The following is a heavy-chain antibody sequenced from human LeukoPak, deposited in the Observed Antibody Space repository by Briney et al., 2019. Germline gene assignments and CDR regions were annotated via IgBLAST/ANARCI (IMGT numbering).Heavy chain of an antibody. CDR2: IIPIFGTA. CDR1: GGTFSSYA. CDR3: ARDPNYDFWSGYPIRGNWFDP. D-gene: IGHD3-3*01. Sequence: SVKVSCKASGGTFSSYAISWVRQAPGQGLEWMGGIIPIFGTANYAQKWQGRVTITADESTSTAYMELSSLRSGDTAVYYCARDPNYDFWSGYPIRGNWFDPWGQGTLVTVSS. J-gene: IGHJ5*02. V-gene: IGHV1-69*01.